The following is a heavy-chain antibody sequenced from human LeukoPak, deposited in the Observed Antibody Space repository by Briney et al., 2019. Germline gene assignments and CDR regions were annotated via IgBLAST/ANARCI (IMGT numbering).Heavy chain of an antibody. Sequence: ASVKVSCKASGGTFSSYAISWVRQAPGQGLEWMGGIIPIFGTANYAQKFQGRVTITADKSTSTAYMELSSLRSEDTAVYYCARVGEMIAFDIWGQGTMVTVSS. CDR3: ARVGEMIAFDI. V-gene: IGHV1-69*06. CDR2: IIPIFGTA. J-gene: IGHJ3*02. CDR1: GGTFSSYA. D-gene: IGHD3-10*01.